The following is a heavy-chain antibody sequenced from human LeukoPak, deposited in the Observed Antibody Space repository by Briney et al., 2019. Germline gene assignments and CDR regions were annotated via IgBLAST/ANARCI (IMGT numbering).Heavy chain of an antibody. CDR2: TNGATGNT. J-gene: IGHJ4*02. D-gene: IGHD3-22*01. V-gene: IGHV1-3*02. CDR3: ARRYYYDSSGYYYFDY. CDR1: GYTFTNYA. Sequence: GASVKVSCKASGYTFTNYALHWVRQAPGQRLEWMGWTNGATGNTRFSQDFQGRLTITIDTSASTAYMELSSLRSEDTAVYYCARRYYYDSSGYYYFDYWGQGTLVTVSS.